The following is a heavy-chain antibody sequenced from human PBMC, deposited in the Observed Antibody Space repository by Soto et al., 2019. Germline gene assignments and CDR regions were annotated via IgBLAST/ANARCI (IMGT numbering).Heavy chain of an antibody. CDR1: GGSISSSRSY. J-gene: IGHJ4*02. Sequence: QLQLQESGPGLVKPSETLSLTCTVSGGSISSSRSYWGWIRQPPGKGLEWIGSIRESGSTYFNPSLKSRVTISVDTSKNQFSLRLSSVTAADTAVYFCAKTGFWSGNRVADYWGQGTLVTVSS. CDR2: IRESGST. D-gene: IGHD3-3*01. CDR3: AKTGFWSGNRVADY. V-gene: IGHV4-39*01.